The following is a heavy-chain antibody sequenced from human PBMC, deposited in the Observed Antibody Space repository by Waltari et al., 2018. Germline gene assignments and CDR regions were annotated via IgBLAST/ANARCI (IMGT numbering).Heavy chain of an antibody. Sequence: QVQLVQSGAEVKKPGASVKVSCKASGYTFTGYYMHWVRQAPGQGLEWMGWINPNSGGTNYARKFQGRVTMTRDTSISKAYMELSRLRSDDTAVYYCARDSSGYYCFDYWGQGTLVTVSS. V-gene: IGHV1-2*02. CDR3: ARDSSGYYCFDY. CDR2: INPNSGGT. CDR1: GYTFTGYY. D-gene: IGHD3-22*01. J-gene: IGHJ4*02.